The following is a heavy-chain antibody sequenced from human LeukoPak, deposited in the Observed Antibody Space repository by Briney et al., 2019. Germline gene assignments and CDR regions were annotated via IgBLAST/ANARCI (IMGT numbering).Heavy chain of an antibody. CDR2: ISSSSSYI. CDR3: ARDISGIAVAFDY. D-gene: IGHD6-19*01. J-gene: IGHJ4*02. V-gene: IGHV3-21*01. Sequence: ETLSLTCAVSGGSISSSNWWSWVRQAPGKGLEWVSSISSSSSYISYAGSVKGRFTISRDNAKNSLYLQMNSLRAEDTAVYYCARDISGIAVAFDYWGQGTLVTVSS. CDR1: GGSISSSN.